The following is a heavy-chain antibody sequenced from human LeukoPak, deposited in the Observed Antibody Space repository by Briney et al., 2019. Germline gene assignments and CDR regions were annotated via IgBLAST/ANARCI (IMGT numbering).Heavy chain of an antibody. CDR3: AKGVVVTATRYYYYGMDV. D-gene: IGHD2-21*02. CDR2: ISWNSGSI. CDR1: GFTFSNYA. V-gene: IGHV3-9*01. J-gene: IGHJ6*02. Sequence: GGSLRLSCAASGFTFSNYAMSWVRQAPGKGLEWVSGISWNSGSIGYADSVKGRFTISRDNAKNSLYLQMNSLRAEDTALYYCAKGVVVTATRYYYYGMDVWGQGTTVTVSS.